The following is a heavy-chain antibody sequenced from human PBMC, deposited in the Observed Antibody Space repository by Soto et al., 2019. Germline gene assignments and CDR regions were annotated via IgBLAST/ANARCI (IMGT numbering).Heavy chain of an antibody. CDR3: ASYREQLVLYGMDV. V-gene: IGHV1-18*01. CDR1: GYTFTSYV. Sequence: QVQLVQSGAEVKKPGASVKVSCKASGYTFTSYVISWVRQAPGQGLEWMGWISAYNGNTNYAQKLQGRVTMTTDTSTSTTYMELRSLRSDDTAVYYCASYREQLVLYGMDVWGQGTTVTVSS. CDR2: ISAYNGNT. D-gene: IGHD6-13*01. J-gene: IGHJ6*02.